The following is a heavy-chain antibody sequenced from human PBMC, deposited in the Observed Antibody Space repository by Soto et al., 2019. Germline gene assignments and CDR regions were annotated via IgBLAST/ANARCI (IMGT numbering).Heavy chain of an antibody. D-gene: IGHD3-10*01. J-gene: IGHJ5*02. CDR2: ISGSGGST. CDR3: AKALSIWFEPTNWFDP. CDR1: GFTFSSYA. V-gene: IGHV3-23*01. Sequence: PGGSLSLSCAASGFTFSSYAMSWVRQAPGKGLEWVSAISGSGGSTYYADSVKGRFTISRDNSKNTLYLQMNSLRAEDTAVYYCAKALSIWFEPTNWFDPWGQGTLVTVSS.